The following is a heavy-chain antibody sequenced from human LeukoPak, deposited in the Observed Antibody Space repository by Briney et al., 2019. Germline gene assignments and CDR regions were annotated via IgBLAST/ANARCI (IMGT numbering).Heavy chain of an antibody. V-gene: IGHV1-2*02. D-gene: IGHD4-17*01. CDR1: GYTFTGYY. CDR3: AREGDTVWFDP. Sequence: GASVKVSCKASGYTFTGYYMHWVRQAPGQGLEWMGWINPNSGDTNYAQKFQGRVTMTRDTSISTAYMELSRLRSDDTAVYYCAREGDTVWFDPWGQGTLVTVSS. J-gene: IGHJ5*02. CDR2: INPNSGDT.